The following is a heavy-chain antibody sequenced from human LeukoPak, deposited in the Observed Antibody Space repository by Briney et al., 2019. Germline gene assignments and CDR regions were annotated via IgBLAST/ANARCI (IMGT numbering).Heavy chain of an antibody. D-gene: IGHD3-3*01. CDR3: AKGITIFGVVIRYYYYMDV. V-gene: IGHV3-30*02. CDR2: IRYDGSNK. J-gene: IGHJ6*03. Sequence: PGGSLRLSCAASGFTFSSYGMHWVRQAPGKGLEWVAFIRYDGSNKYYADSVKGRFTISRDNSENTLYLQMNSLRAEDTAVYYCAKGITIFGVVIRYYYYMDVWGKGTTVTVSS. CDR1: GFTFSSYG.